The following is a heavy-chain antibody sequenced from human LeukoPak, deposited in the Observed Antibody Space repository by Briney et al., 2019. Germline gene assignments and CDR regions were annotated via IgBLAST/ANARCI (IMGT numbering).Heavy chain of an antibody. J-gene: IGHJ4*02. CDR2: IYYSGST. V-gene: IGHV4-39*02. CDR1: GGSISSSSYY. Sequence: PSETLSLTCTVSGGSISSSSYYWGWIRQPPGKGLEWIGSIYYSGSTYYNPSLKSRVTISVDTSKNQSSLKLSSVTAADTAVYYCARDSGYSYGYDYFDYWGQGTLVTVSS. CDR3: ARDSGYSYGYDYFDY. D-gene: IGHD5-18*01.